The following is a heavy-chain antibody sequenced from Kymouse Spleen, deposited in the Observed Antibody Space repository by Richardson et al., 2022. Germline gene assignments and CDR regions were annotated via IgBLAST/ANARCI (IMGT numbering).Heavy chain of an antibody. Sequence: QVQLVQSGAEVKKPGASVKVSCKASGYTFTSYYMHWVRQAPGQGLEWMGIINPSGGSTSYAQKFQGRVTMTRDTSTSTVYMELSSLRSEDTAVYYCARDPRITMVRGVIMRVNWFDPWGQGTLVTVSS. J-gene: IGHJ5*02. D-gene: IGHD3-10*01. CDR3: ARDPRITMVRGVIMRVNWFDP. V-gene: IGHV1-46*03. CDR2: INPSGGST. CDR1: GYTFTSYY.